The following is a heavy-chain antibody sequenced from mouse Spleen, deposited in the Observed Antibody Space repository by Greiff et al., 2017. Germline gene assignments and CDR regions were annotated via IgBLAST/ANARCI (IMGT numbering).Heavy chain of an antibody. Sequence: VKLQESGAELARPGASVKMSCKASGYTFTSYTMHWVKQRPGQGLEWIGYINPSSGYTKYNQKFKDKATLTADKSSSTAYMQLSSLTSEDSAVYYCARSTAPWFAYWGQGTLVTVSA. D-gene: IGHD4-1*02. CDR1: GYTFTSYT. J-gene: IGHJ3*01. CDR2: INPSSGYT. CDR3: ARSTAPWFAY. V-gene: IGHV1-4*01.